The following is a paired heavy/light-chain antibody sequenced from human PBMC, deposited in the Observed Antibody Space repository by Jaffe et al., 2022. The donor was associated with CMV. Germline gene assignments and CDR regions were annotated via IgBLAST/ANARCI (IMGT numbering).Heavy chain of an antibody. V-gene: IGHV3-64D*06. Sequence: LVESGGDLVQPGRSLRLSCSGSGFNFRDYAMSWVRLAPGKGLEFVSGINSSGRKTYYADSVKGRFTISRDNSKNKVDLEMSSLGPEDTALYYCVKERGFGYSYGFFGPFDVWGQGTVVTVSA. CDR2: INSSGRKT. D-gene: IGHD5-12*01. J-gene: IGHJ3*01. CDR3: VKERGFGYSYGFFGPFDV. CDR1: GFNFRDYA.
Light chain of an antibody. CDR3: QSYDSGLSGSYV. V-gene: IGLV1-40*01. Sequence: QSVLTQPPSVSAAPGQTVIVSCAGTSSNIGAGYDVHWYQHLPGAAPKLLIYVNTNRPSGVPDRFSASKSGTSASLTITGLQAEDEADYYCQSYDSGLSGSYVFGTGTKVTVL. CDR1: SSNIGAGYD. CDR2: VNT. J-gene: IGLJ1*01.